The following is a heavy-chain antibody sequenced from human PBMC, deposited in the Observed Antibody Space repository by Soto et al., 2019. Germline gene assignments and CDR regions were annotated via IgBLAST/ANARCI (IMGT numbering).Heavy chain of an antibody. V-gene: IGHV4-59*01. Sequence: SETLSLTCTVSGGSISSYYWSWIRQPPGKGLEWIGYIYYSGSTNYNPSLKSRVTISVDTSKNQFSLKLSSVTAADTAVYYCARGGAYSSGWWEAEYYYYGMDGWGQGNTVTVSS. CDR2: IYYSGST. CDR1: GGSISSYY. D-gene: IGHD6-19*01. J-gene: IGHJ6*02. CDR3: ARGGAYSSGWWEAEYYYYGMDG.